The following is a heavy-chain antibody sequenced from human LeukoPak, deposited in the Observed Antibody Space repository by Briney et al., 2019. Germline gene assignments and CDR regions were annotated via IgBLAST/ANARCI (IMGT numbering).Heavy chain of an antibody. V-gene: IGHV1-46*01. CDR1: GYTFTGYY. CDR2: IAPISGTP. D-gene: IGHD3-10*01. Sequence: ASVKVSCKASGYTFTGYYMHWVRQAPGQGLEWMGGIAPISGTPLYSQRFQGRVTISADTSTNTAYMEMSSVTSEDTAVHYCAREGEYYSESGNLVDASDVWGQGTMVIVSA. CDR3: AREGEYYSESGNLVDASDV. J-gene: IGHJ3*01.